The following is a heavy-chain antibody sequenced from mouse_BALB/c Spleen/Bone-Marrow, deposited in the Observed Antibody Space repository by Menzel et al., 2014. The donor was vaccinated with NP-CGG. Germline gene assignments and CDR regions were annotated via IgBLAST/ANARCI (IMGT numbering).Heavy chain of an antibody. CDR2: ISSGGGST. CDR3: ARQRGYAYAMDY. D-gene: IGHD2-2*01. CDR1: GFAFSGND. Sequence: EVQLVESGGGLVKPGGSLKLSCAASGFAFSGNDMSWVRQTPEKRLEWVAYISSGGGSTYYPDTVKGRFTISRDNAKNTLYLRTNSLKSEDTAMYYCARQRGYAYAMDYWGQGTSVTVSS. V-gene: IGHV5-12-1*01. J-gene: IGHJ4*01.